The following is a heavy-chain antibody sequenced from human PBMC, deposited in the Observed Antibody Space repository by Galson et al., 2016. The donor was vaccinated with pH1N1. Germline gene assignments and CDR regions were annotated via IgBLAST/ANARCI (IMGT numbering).Heavy chain of an antibody. J-gene: IGHJ4*02. CDR3: ARLIGGGYNIRAVDY. CDR1: GYTFTTYW. D-gene: IGHD5-24*01. CDR2: VYPPDSDT. Sequence: QSGAEVKKAGESLKISCKGSGYTFTTYWIAWVRQMPGKGLEWMGIVYPPDSDTRYSPSFEGQVTISADKSISTAYLQWGSLKASDTAVYYCARLIGGGYNIRAVDYWGQGTQVTVSS. V-gene: IGHV5-51*03.